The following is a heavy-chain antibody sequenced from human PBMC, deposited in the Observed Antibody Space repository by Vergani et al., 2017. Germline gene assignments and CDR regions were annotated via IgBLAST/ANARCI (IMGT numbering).Heavy chain of an antibody. V-gene: IGHV3-23*04. CDR2: ISGSGGNT. CDR3: ARETRDTPSSLDY. D-gene: IGHD5-24*01. CDR1: GFTFSSYW. Sequence: EVQLVESGGGLVQPGGSLRLSCAASGFTFSSYWMSWVRQAPGKGLQWVSAISGSGGNTFYTDSVKGRFTISKDISKNTLYLQMNSLRGDDTAVYYCARETRDTPSSLDYWGQGTLVTVSS. J-gene: IGHJ4*02.